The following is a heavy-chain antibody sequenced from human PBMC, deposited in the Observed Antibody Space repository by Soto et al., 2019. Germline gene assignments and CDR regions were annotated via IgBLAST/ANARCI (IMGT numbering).Heavy chain of an antibody. CDR3: ARGVGAPFAY. Sequence: QVQLVESGGGLVKPGGSLRLSCAASGFTFSDYYVTWIRQAPGKGLEWISCLSTSGSIKHYADSVKGRFTISRDNAKNSLYLQMSSLEREDTAVYYCARGVGAPFAYWGQGTLVTVSS. D-gene: IGHD1-26*01. V-gene: IGHV3-11*01. CDR1: GFTFSDYY. CDR2: LSTSGSIK. J-gene: IGHJ4*02.